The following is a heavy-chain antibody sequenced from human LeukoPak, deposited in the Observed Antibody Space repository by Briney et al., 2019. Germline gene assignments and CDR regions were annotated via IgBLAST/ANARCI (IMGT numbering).Heavy chain of an antibody. D-gene: IGHD6-6*01. Sequence: GSLRLSCAASGFTFSSYGMHWVRQAPGKGLEWVAVISYDGSNKYYADSVKGRFTISRDNSKNTLYLQMNSLRAEDTAVYYCAKDWADIAARNTYYYYYGMDVWGQGTTVTVSS. J-gene: IGHJ6*02. CDR2: ISYDGSNK. CDR3: AKDWADIAARNTYYYYYGMDV. V-gene: IGHV3-30*18. CDR1: GFTFSSYG.